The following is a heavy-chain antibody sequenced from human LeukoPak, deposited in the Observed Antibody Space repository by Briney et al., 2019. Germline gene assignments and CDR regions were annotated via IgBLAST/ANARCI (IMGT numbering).Heavy chain of an antibody. V-gene: IGHV1-69*05. CDR2: IIPMFGKA. CDR1: GGTFSNHA. D-gene: IGHD3-22*01. J-gene: IGHJ4*02. CDR3: VRENYKEDSSGCYGYFDY. Sequence: SVKVSCKASGGTFSNHAITWVRQAPGQGLEWMGRIIPMFGKAKYAQKFQDRVAITTDESTTTAYMELSSLRSEDTAVYYCVRENYKEDSSGCYGYFDYWGQGTLVTVSS.